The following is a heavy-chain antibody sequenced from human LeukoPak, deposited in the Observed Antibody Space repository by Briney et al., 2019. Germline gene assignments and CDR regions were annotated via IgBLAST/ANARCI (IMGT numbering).Heavy chain of an antibody. Sequence: SETLSLTCAVYGGSFSGYYWSWIRQPPGKGLEWIGEINHSGSTNYNPSFKSRVTISVDTSKNQFSLKLSSVTAADTAVYYCARGRTMGYWGQGTLVTVSS. J-gene: IGHJ4*02. CDR3: ARGRTMGY. D-gene: IGHD4/OR15-4a*01. CDR2: INHSGST. CDR1: GGSFSGYY. V-gene: IGHV4-34*01.